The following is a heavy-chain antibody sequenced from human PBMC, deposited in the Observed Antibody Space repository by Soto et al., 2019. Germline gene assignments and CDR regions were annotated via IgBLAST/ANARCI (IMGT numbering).Heavy chain of an antibody. CDR3: ARGGGVSQEYYFDY. D-gene: IGHD3-16*01. CDR1: GGSISSGGYY. J-gene: IGHJ4*02. Sequence: SETLSLTCTVSGGSISSGGYYWSWIRQHPGKGLEWIGYIYYSGSTYYNPSLKSRVTISVDTSKNQFSLKLSSVTAADTAVYYCARGGGVSQEYYFDYWGQGTLVTVSS. CDR2: IYYSGST. V-gene: IGHV4-31*03.